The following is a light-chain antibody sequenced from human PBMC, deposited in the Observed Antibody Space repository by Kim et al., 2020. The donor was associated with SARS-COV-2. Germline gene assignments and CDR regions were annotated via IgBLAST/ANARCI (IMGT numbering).Light chain of an antibody. J-gene: IGKJ4*01. V-gene: IGKV3-15*01. CDR2: GAS. Sequence: VSPRERATLSCRASQSVSSNLAWYQQKLGQAPRLLIHGASTRATGIPARFSGSGSGTEFTLTISSLQSEDFAVYYCQQYNNWPLTFGGGTKVDIK. CDR1: QSVSSN. CDR3: QQYNNWPLT.